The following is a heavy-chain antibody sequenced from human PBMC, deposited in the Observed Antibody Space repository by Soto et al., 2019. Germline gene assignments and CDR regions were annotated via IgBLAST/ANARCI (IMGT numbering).Heavy chain of an antibody. V-gene: IGHV4-30-2*01. CDR1: GGSISSGGYS. Sequence: SETLSLTCAVSGGSISSGGYSWSWIRQPPGKGLEWIGYIYHSGSTYYNPSLKSRVTISVDRSKNQFSLKLSSVTAADTAVYYCARKNYGSGSYLYGMDVWGQGTTVTVSS. CDR2: IYHSGST. J-gene: IGHJ6*02. CDR3: ARKNYGSGSYLYGMDV. D-gene: IGHD3-10*01.